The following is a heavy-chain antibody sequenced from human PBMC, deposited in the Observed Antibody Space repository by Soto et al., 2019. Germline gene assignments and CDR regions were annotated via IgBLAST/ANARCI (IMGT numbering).Heavy chain of an antibody. V-gene: IGHV3-33*01. CDR1: GFSFSDYV. D-gene: IGHD1-26*01. CDR3: ARDQGGQSGNFIFDN. Sequence: QVQVVESGGGVVQPGRSLRLSCTASGFSFSDYVMHWVRQPPGKGLEWVAVIWWHGRDIFYEGSVKGRFTISRDNSKNTLYLQMNRLRVEETAVYYCARDQGGQSGNFIFDNWGQGTLFTVSS. J-gene: IGHJ4*02. CDR2: IWWHGRDI.